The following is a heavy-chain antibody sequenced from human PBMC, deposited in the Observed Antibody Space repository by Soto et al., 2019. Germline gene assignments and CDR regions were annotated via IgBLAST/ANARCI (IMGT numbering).Heavy chain of an antibody. J-gene: IGHJ6*02. V-gene: IGHV1-18*01. CDR1: GYTFTSYG. CDR2: ISPYNGNT. D-gene: IGHD3-16*01. CDR3: ARGIGGYFGVDYYYGMDV. Sequence: QVQLVQSGAEVKKPGASVKVSCKASGYTFTSYGISWVRQAPGQGLEWMGWISPYNGNTNYAQKLQGRVTMTTDTSTSTAYMELRSLRSDDPAVDYWARGIGGYFGVDYYYGMDVWGQGTTVTVSS.